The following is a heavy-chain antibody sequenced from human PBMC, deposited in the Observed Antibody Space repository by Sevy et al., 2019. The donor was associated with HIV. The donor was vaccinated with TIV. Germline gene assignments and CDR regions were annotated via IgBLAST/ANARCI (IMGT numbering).Heavy chain of an antibody. CDR3: AREGCTKPHDH. V-gene: IGHV3-23*01. CDR1: GFPFNIYS. J-gene: IGHJ4*02. D-gene: IGHD2-8*01. Sequence: GGSLRLSCATSGFPFNIYSMSWVRQAPGKGLEWVSTLAFGCGKINYAGFVKGRFTISRVTSENTLYREMNSLRAEDTALYFCAREGCTKPHDHWGRGTLVTVSS. CDR2: LAFGCGKI.